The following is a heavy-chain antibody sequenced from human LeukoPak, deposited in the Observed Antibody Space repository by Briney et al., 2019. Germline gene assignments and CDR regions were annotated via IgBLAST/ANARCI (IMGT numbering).Heavy chain of an antibody. Sequence: GGSLRLSCAASGFIFTKYWMHWVRQAPGKGLVWVSHVNSDGSATSYADSVKGRFTISRDNAKNTVYLHMNSLRVEDAAVYYCTSFYETNWGQGTLVTVSS. V-gene: IGHV3-74*01. D-gene: IGHD2/OR15-2a*01. CDR3: TSFYETN. J-gene: IGHJ4*02. CDR2: VNSDGSAT. CDR1: GFIFTKYW.